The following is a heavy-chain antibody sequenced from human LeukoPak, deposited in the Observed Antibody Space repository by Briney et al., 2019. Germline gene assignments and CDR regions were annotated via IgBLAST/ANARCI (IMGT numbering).Heavy chain of an antibody. V-gene: IGHV1-2*02. Sequence: ASVKVSCKESGYSFTDYYMHWVRQAPGQGLEWMGWFNPKSGDTKYAQKFQGRITMTRDTSISTSYMELSRLRSDDTAVYYCARERCTTAGCDKSFDSWGQGTLITVSS. CDR1: GYSFTDYY. CDR2: FNPKSGDT. CDR3: ARERCTTAGCDKSFDS. J-gene: IGHJ4*02. D-gene: IGHD2-2*02.